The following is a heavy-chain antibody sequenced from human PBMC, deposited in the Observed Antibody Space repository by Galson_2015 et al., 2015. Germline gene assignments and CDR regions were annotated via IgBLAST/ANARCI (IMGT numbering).Heavy chain of an antibody. Sequence: SLRLSCAASGFTFSSYEMNWVRQAPGKGLEWVSYISSSGSPIYYADSVKGRFTISRDNAKNSLYLQMNSLRAEDTAVYYCATTLRHFDWAKESDYWGQGTLVTVSS. V-gene: IGHV3-48*03. J-gene: IGHJ4*02. CDR3: ATTLRHFDWAKESDY. D-gene: IGHD3-9*01. CDR2: ISSSGSPI. CDR1: GFTFSSYE.